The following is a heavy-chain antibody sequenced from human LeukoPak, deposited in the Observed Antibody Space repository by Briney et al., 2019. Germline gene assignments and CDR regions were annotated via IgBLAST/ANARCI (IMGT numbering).Heavy chain of an antibody. CDR2: IKQDGSEK. CDR3: ARDWGGSYDFWSGYTTPVNWFDP. D-gene: IGHD3-3*01. V-gene: IGHV3-7*01. Sequence: GGSLRLSCAASGFTFSSYWMSWVRQAPGKGPEWVANIKQDGSEKYYVDSVKGRFTISRDNAKNSLYLQMNSLRAEDTAVYYCARDWGGSYDFWSGYTTPVNWFDPWGQGTLVTVSS. J-gene: IGHJ5*02. CDR1: GFTFSSYW.